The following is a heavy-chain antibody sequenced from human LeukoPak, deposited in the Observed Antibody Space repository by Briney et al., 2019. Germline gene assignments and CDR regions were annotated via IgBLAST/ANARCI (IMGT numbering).Heavy chain of an antibody. Sequence: ASVKVSCKASGGTFSSYTISWVRQAPGQGLEWMGRIIPILGIANYAQKFQGRVTITADKSTSTAYMELSSLRSEDTAVYYCARVYCGDDCSYPVNFQFDPWGQGTLVTVSS. J-gene: IGHJ5*02. D-gene: IGHD2-21*02. V-gene: IGHV1-69*02. CDR2: IIPILGIA. CDR1: GGTFSSYT. CDR3: ARVYCGDDCSYPVNFQFDP.